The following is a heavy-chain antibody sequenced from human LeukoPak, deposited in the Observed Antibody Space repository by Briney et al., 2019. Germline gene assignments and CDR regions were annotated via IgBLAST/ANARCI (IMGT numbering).Heavy chain of an antibody. CDR1: GFTFSSYW. J-gene: IGHJ6*02. Sequence: GGSLRLSCAASGFTFSSYWMHWVRQAPGKGLEWVAVIWYDGSNKYYADSVKGRFTISRDNSKNTLYLQVNSLRAEDTAVYYCARDKAILYYDFWSPSPDGMDVWGQGTTVTVSS. D-gene: IGHD3-3*01. CDR3: ARDKAILYYDFWSPSPDGMDV. V-gene: IGHV3-33*08. CDR2: IWYDGSNK.